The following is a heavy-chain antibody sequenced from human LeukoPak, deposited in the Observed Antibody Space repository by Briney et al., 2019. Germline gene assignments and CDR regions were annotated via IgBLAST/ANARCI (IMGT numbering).Heavy chain of an antibody. CDR1: GFTFSSYS. J-gene: IGHJ4*02. Sequence: PGGSLRPSCAASGFTFSSYSMNWVRQAPGKGLEWVSSISSSSSYIYYADSVKGRFTISRDNAKNSLYLQMNSLRAEDTAVYYCARGYSSSPLGDYWGQGTLVTVSS. CDR3: ARGYSSSPLGDY. V-gene: IGHV3-21*01. CDR2: ISSSSSYI. D-gene: IGHD6-6*01.